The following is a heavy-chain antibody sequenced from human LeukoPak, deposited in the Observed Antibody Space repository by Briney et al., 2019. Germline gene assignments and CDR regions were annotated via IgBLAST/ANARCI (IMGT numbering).Heavy chain of an antibody. CDR2: ISSSSSTI. CDR3: ARAAGGYDYVWGSYPFDY. Sequence: GGSLRPSCAASGFTFSSYSMNWVRQAPGKGLVWVSYISSSSSTIYYADSVKGRFTISRDNAKNSLYLQMNSLRAEDTAVYYCARAAGGYDYVWGSYPFDYWGQGTLVTVSS. CDR1: GFTFSSYS. J-gene: IGHJ4*02. V-gene: IGHV3-48*04. D-gene: IGHD3-16*02.